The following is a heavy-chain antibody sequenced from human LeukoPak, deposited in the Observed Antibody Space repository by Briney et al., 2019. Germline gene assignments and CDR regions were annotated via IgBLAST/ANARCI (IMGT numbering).Heavy chain of an antibody. D-gene: IGHD3-16*01. Sequence: PVASVKVSCTASGGTFSSYAISWVRQAPGQGLEWMGGIIPIFGTANYAQKFQGRVTITADKSTSTAYMELSSLRSEDTAVYYCARGDDAFDIWGQGTMVTVSS. CDR1: GGTFSSYA. V-gene: IGHV1-69*06. CDR2: IIPIFGTA. J-gene: IGHJ3*02. CDR3: ARGDDAFDI.